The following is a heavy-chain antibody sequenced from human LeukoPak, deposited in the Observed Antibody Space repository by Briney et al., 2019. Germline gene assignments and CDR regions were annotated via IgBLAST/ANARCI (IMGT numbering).Heavy chain of an antibody. Sequence: PSETLSLTCAVYGGSFSGYYWGWIRQPPGKGLEWIGSIYYSGSTYFNPSLKSRVTLTVDTTKSQSSQKLSSVTAAETAVYYCARHRGHYGSGSPYYYYYMDVWGKGTTVTGSS. J-gene: IGHJ6*03. CDR3: ARHRGHYGSGSPYYYYYMDV. V-gene: IGHV4-39*01. CDR1: GGSFSGYY. D-gene: IGHD3-10*01. CDR2: IYYSGST.